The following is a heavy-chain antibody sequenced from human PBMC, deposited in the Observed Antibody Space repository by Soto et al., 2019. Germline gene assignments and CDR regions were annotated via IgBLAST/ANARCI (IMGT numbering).Heavy chain of an antibody. J-gene: IGHJ4*02. Sequence: SETLSLTCTVSGGSISSSSYYWGWIRQPPGKGLEWIGSIYYSGSTYCNPSLKSRVTISVDTSKNQFSLKLSSVTAADTAVYYCARQYYYDSSGYYYPTYFDYWGQGTLVTVSS. D-gene: IGHD3-22*01. CDR1: GGSISSSSYY. V-gene: IGHV4-39*01. CDR2: IYYSGST. CDR3: ARQYYYDSSGYYYPTYFDY.